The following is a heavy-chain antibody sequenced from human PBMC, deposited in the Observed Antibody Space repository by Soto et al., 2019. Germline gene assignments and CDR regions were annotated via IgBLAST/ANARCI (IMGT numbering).Heavy chain of an antibody. D-gene: IGHD3-9*01. Sequence: QVQLAQSGAEVKKPGASVKVSCTASGYSFTGYYIHWARQAPGEGLEWMGRINPNTGRTTSAQKSQGRVTMTRDTSITTAYMELGGLTSDDTAVYYCASSTPSVGLVRSFDYWGQGTLVTVSS. CDR3: ASSTPSVGLVRSFDY. J-gene: IGHJ4*02. V-gene: IGHV1-2*06. CDR2: INPNTGRT. CDR1: GYSFTGYY.